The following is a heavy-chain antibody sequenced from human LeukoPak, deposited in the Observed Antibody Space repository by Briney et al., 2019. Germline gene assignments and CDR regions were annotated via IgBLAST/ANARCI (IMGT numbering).Heavy chain of an antibody. J-gene: IGHJ4*02. D-gene: IGHD2-2*01. Sequence: GASVKVSCKASGGTFSSYAISWVRQAPGQGLEWMGWISAYNGNTNYAQKLQGRVTMTTDTSTSTAYMELRSLRSDDTAVYYCARDRDCSSTSCHLAWGYWGQGTLVTVSS. CDR2: ISAYNGNT. V-gene: IGHV1-18*01. CDR1: GGTFSSYA. CDR3: ARDRDCSSTSCHLAWGY.